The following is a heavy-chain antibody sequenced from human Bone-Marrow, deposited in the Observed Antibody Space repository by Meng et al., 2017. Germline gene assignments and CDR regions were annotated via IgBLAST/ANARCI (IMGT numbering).Heavy chain of an antibody. J-gene: IGHJ4*02. D-gene: IGHD5-18*01. CDR3: SSCPSSYGPEED. V-gene: IGHV1-69*13. CDR2: IIPIFGPA. Sequence: SVKVSCKASGGTFSSYAISWVRQAPGQGLEWMGGIIPIFGPANHAQKFQGRVTITADESTSTAYMELSSLRSEATAVYYCSSCPSSYGPEEDWGQGTLVTVSS. CDR1: GGTFSSYA.